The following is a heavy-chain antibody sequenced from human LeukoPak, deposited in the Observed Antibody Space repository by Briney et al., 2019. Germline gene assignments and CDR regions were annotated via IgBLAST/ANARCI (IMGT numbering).Heavy chain of an antibody. J-gene: IGHJ6*02. Sequence: ASVKVSCKASGYTFTSYDINWVRQATGQGLEWMGWMNPNSGNTGYAQKFQGRVTITRNTSISTAYMELSSLRSEDTAFYYCAKDIGFCGGGSCYGTDYYLGMDVWGQGTTVTVSS. V-gene: IGHV1-8*03. D-gene: IGHD2-15*01. CDR2: MNPNSGNT. CDR1: GYTFTSYD. CDR3: AKDIGFCGGGSCYGTDYYLGMDV.